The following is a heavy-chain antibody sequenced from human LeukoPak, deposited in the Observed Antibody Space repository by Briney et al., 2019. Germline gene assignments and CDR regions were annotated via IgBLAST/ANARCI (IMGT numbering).Heavy chain of an antibody. D-gene: IGHD3-22*01. CDR1: GYTFTSYD. Sequence: ASVKVSCKASGYTFTSYDINWVRQATGQGLEWMGWMNPNSGNTGYAQKFQGRVTITRNTSISTAYMELSSLRSEDTAVYYCARGGSGNYYDSSGYSNWGQGTLDTVSS. V-gene: IGHV1-8*03. CDR3: ARGGSGNYYDSSGYSN. CDR2: MNPNSGNT. J-gene: IGHJ4*02.